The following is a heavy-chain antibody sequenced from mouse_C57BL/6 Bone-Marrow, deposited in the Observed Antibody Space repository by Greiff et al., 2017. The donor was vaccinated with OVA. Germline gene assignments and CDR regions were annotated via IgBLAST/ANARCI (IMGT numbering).Heavy chain of an antibody. V-gene: IGHV1-81*01. D-gene: IGHD2-1*01. J-gene: IGHJ4*01. Sequence: VQLVESGAELARPGASVKLSCKASGYTFTSYGISWVKQRTGQGLEWIGEIYPRSGNTYYNEKFKGKATLTADKSSSTAYMELRSLTSEDSAVYFCARYGNYGYAMDYWGQGTSVTVSS. CDR3: ARYGNYGYAMDY. CDR2: IYPRSGNT. CDR1: GYTFTSYG.